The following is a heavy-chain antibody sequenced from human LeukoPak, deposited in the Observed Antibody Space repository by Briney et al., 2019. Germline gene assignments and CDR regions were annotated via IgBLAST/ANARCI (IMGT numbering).Heavy chain of an antibody. CDR1: GGSISSSSYY. V-gene: IGHV4-39*01. J-gene: IGHJ3*02. CDR2: IYYSGST. Sequence: SETLSLTCTVSGGSISSSSYYWGWIRQPPGKGLEWIGSIYYSGSTYYNPSLKSRVTISVDTSKNQFSLKLSSVTAADTAVYYCARTTLRNFDWSPDAFDIWGQGTIVTVSS. D-gene: IGHD3-9*01. CDR3: ARTTLRNFDWSPDAFDI.